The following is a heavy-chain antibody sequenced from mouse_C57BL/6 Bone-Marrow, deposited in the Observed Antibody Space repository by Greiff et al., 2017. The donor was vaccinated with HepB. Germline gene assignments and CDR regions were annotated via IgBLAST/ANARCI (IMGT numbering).Heavy chain of an antibody. D-gene: IGHD2-3*01. CDR1: GYTFTSYW. J-gene: IGHJ2*01. CDR3: ARGWLLPLFDY. V-gene: IGHV1-64*01. Sequence: QVQLQQPGAELVKPGASVKLSCKASGYTFTSYWMHWVKQRPGQGLEWIGMIHPNSGSTNYNEKFRSKATLTVDKSSSTAYMQLSSLTSEDSAVYYCARGWLLPLFDYWGQGTTLTVSS. CDR2: IHPNSGST.